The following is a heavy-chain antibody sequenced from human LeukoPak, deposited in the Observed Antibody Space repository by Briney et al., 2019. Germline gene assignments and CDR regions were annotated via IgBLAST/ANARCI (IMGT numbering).Heavy chain of an antibody. V-gene: IGHV3-7*01. J-gene: IGHJ4*02. Sequence: GGSLRLSCSASGFTFTDYWMSWVRQAPGGGLEWVANINQAGTGKYYLDSLKGRFSISRDNTRNSLFLQMHSLRADDTAVYYCARDRRSSAGSDFWGQGTHVTVSS. D-gene: IGHD6-25*01. CDR1: GFTFTDYW. CDR3: ARDRRSSAGSDF. CDR2: INQAGTGK.